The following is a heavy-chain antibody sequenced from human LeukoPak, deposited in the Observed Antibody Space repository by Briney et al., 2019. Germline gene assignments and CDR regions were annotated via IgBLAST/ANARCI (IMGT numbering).Heavy chain of an antibody. J-gene: IGHJ5*02. V-gene: IGHV4-59*01. CDR2: IYYSGST. CDR1: GGSISSYY. CDR3: ARYRSVSASPILRFDP. D-gene: IGHD2-2*01. Sequence: SETLSLTCTVSGGSISSYYWSWIWQPPGKGLEWIGYIYYSGSTIYNPSLKSRVTISVDPSKNQFSLKLTSVTAADTAVYYCARYRSVSASPILRFDPWGQGTLVTVSS.